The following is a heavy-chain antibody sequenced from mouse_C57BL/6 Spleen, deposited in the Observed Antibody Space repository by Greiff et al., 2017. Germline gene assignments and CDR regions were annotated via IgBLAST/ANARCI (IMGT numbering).Heavy chain of an antibody. J-gene: IGHJ4*01. Sequence: EVMLVESGGGLVQPKGSLTLSCAASGFSFNTYAMNWVRQAPGKGLEWVARIRSNSNNYATYHADSVKDRFTISRDDSASMLYLQMNSLKTEDTAMYYCVSLSSYYAVDYWGQGTSVTVSS. CDR2: IRSNSNNYAT. V-gene: IGHV10-1*01. CDR3: VSLSSYYAVDY. CDR1: GFSFNTYA. D-gene: IGHD6-1*01.